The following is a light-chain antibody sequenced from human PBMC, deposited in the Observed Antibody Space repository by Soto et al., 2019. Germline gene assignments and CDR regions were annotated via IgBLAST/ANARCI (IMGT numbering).Light chain of an antibody. CDR1: SSDVGAFNY. J-gene: IGLJ1*01. V-gene: IGLV2-8*01. Sequence: QLVLTQPPSASGSPGQSVTITCTGTSSDVGAFNYVSWYQQHPGKAPKLIIFEINKRPSGVPDRFSGSKSGNTASLTVSGLQAEDEAEYYCSSYAGSNIYVFGGGTKITVL. CDR2: EIN. CDR3: SSYAGSNIYV.